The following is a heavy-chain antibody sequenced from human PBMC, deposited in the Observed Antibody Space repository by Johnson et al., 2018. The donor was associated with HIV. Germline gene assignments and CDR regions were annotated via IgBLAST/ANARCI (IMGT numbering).Heavy chain of an antibody. V-gene: IGHV3-23*04. CDR3: ARNGLIPAAKGVAFDI. CDR2: ISGSGGST. J-gene: IGHJ3*02. CDR1: GFTFSSYG. D-gene: IGHD2-2*01. Sequence: VQLVESGGGVVQPGRSLRLSCAASGFTFSSYGMHWVRQAPGKGLEWVSAISGSGGSTYYADSVKGRFTISRDNSKNSLYLQMNSLRAEDTAVYYCARNGLIPAAKGVAFDIWGQGTMVTVSS.